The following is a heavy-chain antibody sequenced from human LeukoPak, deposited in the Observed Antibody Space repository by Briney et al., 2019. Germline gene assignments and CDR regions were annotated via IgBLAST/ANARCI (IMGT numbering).Heavy chain of an antibody. J-gene: IGHJ4*02. D-gene: IGHD1-26*01. CDR1: GVTFSSYG. Sequence: GGSLRLSCAASGVTFSSYGMHWVRQAPRKGLEWVAFIRYDGSNKYYADSVKGRFTISRDNSKNTLFLQMTSLRVEDTAVYYCAKDREKPSQFEYWAQGTLVTVSS. V-gene: IGHV3-30*02. CDR2: IRYDGSNK. CDR3: AKDREKPSQFEY.